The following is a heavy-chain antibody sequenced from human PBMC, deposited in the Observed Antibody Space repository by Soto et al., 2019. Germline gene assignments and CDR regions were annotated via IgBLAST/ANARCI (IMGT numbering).Heavy chain of an antibody. CDR2: ISGSGGSTYYAHTST. D-gene: IGHD2-2*02. Sequence: GGSLSLSCAASGFTFSSYAMNWLRQAPGKGLEWVSTISGSGGSTYYAHTSTYYADSVKGRFTISRDNSKNTLYLQMNSLRAEDTAVYYCAKVGGTSHPPIPVDYWGQGTLVTVSS. J-gene: IGHJ4*02. V-gene: IGHV3-23*01. CDR3: AKVGGTSHPPIPVDY. CDR1: GFTFSSYA.